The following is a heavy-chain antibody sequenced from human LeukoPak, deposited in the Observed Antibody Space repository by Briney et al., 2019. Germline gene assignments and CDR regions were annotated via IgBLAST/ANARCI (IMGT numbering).Heavy chain of an antibody. CDR1: GYSISSGYY. Sequence: SETLSLTCTVSGYSISSGYYWGWIRQPPGKGLEWIGSIYRSGSTYYNPSLKSRVTISVDTSKNQFSLKLSSVTAADTAVYYCARDATAGWFDPWGQGTLVTVSS. V-gene: IGHV4-38-2*02. CDR2: IYRSGST. D-gene: IGHD2-15*01. J-gene: IGHJ5*02. CDR3: ARDATAGWFDP.